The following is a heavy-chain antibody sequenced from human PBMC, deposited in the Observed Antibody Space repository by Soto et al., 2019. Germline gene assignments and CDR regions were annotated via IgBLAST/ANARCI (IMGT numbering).Heavy chain of an antibody. D-gene: IGHD3-9*01. CDR2: ISWNSDSI. J-gene: IGHJ4*02. CDR3: ASGRGYDILTGYYPYFDY. Sequence: GGSLILSCAASGFTFDDYAMHWVRQAPGKGLEWVSGISWNSDSIGYADSVKGRFTISRDNAKKSLYLQMNSLRAEDTALYYCASGRGYDILTGYYPYFDYWGQGTLVTVSS. CDR1: GFTFDDYA. V-gene: IGHV3-9*01.